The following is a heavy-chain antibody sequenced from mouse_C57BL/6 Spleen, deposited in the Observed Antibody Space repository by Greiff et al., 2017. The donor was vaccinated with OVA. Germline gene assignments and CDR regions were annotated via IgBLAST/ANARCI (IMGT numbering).Heavy chain of an antibody. J-gene: IGHJ2*01. D-gene: IGHD1-1*01. V-gene: IGHV1-4*01. CDR3: ARKVVATEYYFDY. CDR2: INPSSGYT. Sequence: QVHVKQSGAELARPGASVKMSCKASGYTFTSYTMHWVKQRPGQGLEWIGYINPSSGYTKYNQKFKDKATLTADKSSSSAYMQLSSLTSEDSAVYYCARKVVATEYYFDYWGQGTTLTVSS. CDR1: GYTFTSYT.